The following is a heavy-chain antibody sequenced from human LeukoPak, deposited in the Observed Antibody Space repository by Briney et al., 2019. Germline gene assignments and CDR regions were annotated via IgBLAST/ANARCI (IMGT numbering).Heavy chain of an antibody. Sequence: ASVKVSCKASGYTFTGYYMHWVRQAPGQGLEWMGWIDPNSGGTNYAQKFQGRVTMTRDTSISTAYMVLNRLRSDDTAVYYCARAYSTGYYYYYMDVWGKGTTVTVSS. V-gene: IGHV1-2*02. CDR1: GYTFTGYY. CDR2: IDPNSGGT. D-gene: IGHD4-11*01. J-gene: IGHJ6*03. CDR3: ARAYSTGYYYYYMDV.